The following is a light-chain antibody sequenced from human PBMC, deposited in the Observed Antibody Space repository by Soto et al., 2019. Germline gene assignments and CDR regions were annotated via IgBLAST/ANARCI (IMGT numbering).Light chain of an antibody. Sequence: EIVMTQSPATLSVSPGERATLSCRASQSVSNTLAWYQQKPGQAPRLLIYGASTRATGIPARFSGSGSGTEFTLTISSLQSEDFAVYYCQQYNNGLTFGGGTKVEIK. CDR1: QSVSNT. J-gene: IGKJ4*01. CDR2: GAS. CDR3: QQYNNGLT. V-gene: IGKV3-15*01.